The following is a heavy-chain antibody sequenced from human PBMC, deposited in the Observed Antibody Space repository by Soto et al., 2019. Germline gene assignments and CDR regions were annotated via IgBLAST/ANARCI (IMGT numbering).Heavy chain of an antibody. D-gene: IGHD1-26*01. CDR1: GYTFTGHY. CDR2: IGPESGAT. Sequence: ASVKVSCKASGYTFTGHYIHWVRQAPEQGPEWMGEIGPESGATRYAQRFQGRVTMTRDMSITTVYMELNNLSPDDTAVYYCGRGRSGQIVVFYWSQGTPVTVSS. CDR3: GRGRSGQIVVFY. V-gene: IGHV1-2*02. J-gene: IGHJ4*02.